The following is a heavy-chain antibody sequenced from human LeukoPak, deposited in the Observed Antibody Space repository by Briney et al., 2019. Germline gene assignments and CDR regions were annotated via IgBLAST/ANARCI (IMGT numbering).Heavy chain of an antibody. CDR3: ARRHPIQLWLVSYYGMDV. Sequence: SETLSLTCAVYGGSFSGYYWSWIRQPPGKGLEWIGEINHSGSTNYNPSIKSRVTISVDTSKNQFSLKLSSVTSADTAVYYCARRHPIQLWLVSYYGMDVWGQGTTVTVSS. CDR2: INHSGST. CDR1: GGSFSGYY. D-gene: IGHD5-18*01. J-gene: IGHJ6*02. V-gene: IGHV4-34*01.